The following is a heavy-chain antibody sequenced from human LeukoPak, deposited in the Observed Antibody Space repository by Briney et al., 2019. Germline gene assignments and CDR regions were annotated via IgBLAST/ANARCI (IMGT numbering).Heavy chain of an antibody. D-gene: IGHD2-15*01. CDR3: ASTFPYCGGGSCAL. J-gene: IGHJ4*02. CDR1: GFTFSSYA. Sequence: PGGSLRLSCAASGFTFSSYAMNWVRQAPGKGLEWVSISGSGGDTYYADSVKGRFTISRDNSKNTLYLQMNSLRAEDTAIYYCASTFPYCGGGSCALGGQGTLVTVSS. V-gene: IGHV3-23*01. CDR2: SGSGGDT.